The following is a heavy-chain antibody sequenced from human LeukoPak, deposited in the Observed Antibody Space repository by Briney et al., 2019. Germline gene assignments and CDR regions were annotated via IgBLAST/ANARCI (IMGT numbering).Heavy chain of an antibody. V-gene: IGHV4-39*01. CDR3: ARQVTFGYAYAYYLDY. CDR2: IHNSEST. J-gene: IGHJ4*02. CDR1: GGSISTSYYY. D-gene: IGHD5-18*01. Sequence: ASETLSLTCTVSGGSISTSYYYWGWIRQPPGKGLEWIGNIHNSESTYYNPSLKSRVTISVDTSKNQFSLKLSSVTAADTAVYYCARQVTFGYAYAYYLDYWGQGSLVTVSS.